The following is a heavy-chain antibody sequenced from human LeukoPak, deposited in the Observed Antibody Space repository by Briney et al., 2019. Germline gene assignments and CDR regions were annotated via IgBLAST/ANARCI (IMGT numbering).Heavy chain of an antibody. D-gene: IGHD4-23*01. J-gene: IGHJ4*02. V-gene: IGHV3-48*03. CDR3: ARDGIDYGGNLQGFDY. CDR2: ISSSGSTI. CDR1: GFTFSSYE. Sequence: GGSLRLSCAASGFTFSSYEMNWVRQAPGKGLEWVSYISSSGSTIYYADSVKGRFTISRDNAKNSLYLQMNSLRAEDTAVYYCARDGIDYGGNLQGFDYWGQGTLVTVSS.